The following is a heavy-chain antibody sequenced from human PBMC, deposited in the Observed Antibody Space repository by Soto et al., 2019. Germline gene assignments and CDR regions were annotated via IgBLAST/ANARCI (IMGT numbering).Heavy chain of an antibody. D-gene: IGHD3-3*01. V-gene: IGHV6-1*01. CDR1: GDSVSSNSVA. CDR3: ARGRFNAFGI. CDR2: TYYRSKWYN. J-gene: IGHJ3*02. Sequence: QVQLQQSGPGLVKPSQTLSLTCAISGDSVSSNSVAWNWIRQPPSRGLEWLGRTYYRSKWYNDYGVNVKGRITINPDTSKNQFSLQMNSVPPEDTAVYYCARGRFNAFGIWGQGTMVTVSS.